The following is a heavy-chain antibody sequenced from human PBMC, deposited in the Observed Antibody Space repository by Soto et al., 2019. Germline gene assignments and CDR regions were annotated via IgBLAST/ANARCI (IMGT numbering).Heavy chain of an antibody. CDR1: GFTFSSYG. CDR2: IPYDGSNK. Sequence: GGSLRLSCAASGFTFSSYGMHWVRQAPGKGLEWVAVIPYDGSNKYYADSVKGRFTISRDNSKNTLYLQMNSLRAEDTAVYYCARDQEDIAAAGTSWFDPWGQGTLVTVS. J-gene: IGHJ5*02. V-gene: IGHV3-30*03. D-gene: IGHD6-13*01. CDR3: ARDQEDIAAAGTSWFDP.